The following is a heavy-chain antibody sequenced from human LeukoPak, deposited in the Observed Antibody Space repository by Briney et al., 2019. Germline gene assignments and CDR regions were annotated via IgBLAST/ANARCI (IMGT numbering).Heavy chain of an antibody. CDR3: ARGDYGDYLS. D-gene: IGHD4-17*01. V-gene: IGHV4-39*07. CDR1: GGSISSSSYY. CDR2: IYYSGST. J-gene: IGHJ4*02. Sequence: SETLSLTCTVSGGSISSSSYYWGWIRQPPGKGLEWIGSIYYSGSTYYNPSLKSRVTISVDTSKNQFSLKLSSVTAADTAVYYCARGDYGDYLSWGQGTLVTVSS.